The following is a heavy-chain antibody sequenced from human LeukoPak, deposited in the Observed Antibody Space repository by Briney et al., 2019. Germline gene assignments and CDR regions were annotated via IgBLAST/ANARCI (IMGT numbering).Heavy chain of an antibody. D-gene: IGHD3-10*01. CDR3: ASDMAELGITMVRY. J-gene: IGHJ4*02. CDR1: GYSFTSYW. CDR2: IYPGDSDT. V-gene: IGHV5-51*01. Sequence: GESLKISCKGSGYSFTSYWIGWVRQMPGKGLEWMGIIYPGDSDTRYSPSFQGQVTISADKSISTAYLQCSSMKASDTAMYYCASDMAELGITMVRYWGQGTLVTVSS.